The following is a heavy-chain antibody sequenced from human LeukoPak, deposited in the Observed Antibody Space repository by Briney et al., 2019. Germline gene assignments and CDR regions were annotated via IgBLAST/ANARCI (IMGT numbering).Heavy chain of an antibody. Sequence: SVKVSCKASGGTFSSSAISWVRQAPGQGLEWMGGIIPIFGTANYAQKFQGRVTITTDESTSTAYMELSSLRSEDTAVYYCARGPVVPAAIDYYYYYMDVWGKGTTVTVSS. CDR2: IIPIFGTA. J-gene: IGHJ6*03. D-gene: IGHD2-2*01. CDR3: ARGPVVPAAIDYYYYYMDV. V-gene: IGHV1-69*05. CDR1: GGTFSSSA.